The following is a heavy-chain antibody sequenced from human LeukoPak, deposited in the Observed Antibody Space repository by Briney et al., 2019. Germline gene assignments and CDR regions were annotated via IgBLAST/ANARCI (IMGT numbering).Heavy chain of an antibody. CDR3: ARDKGVDNSGYYNGFFDF. D-gene: IGHD3-22*01. V-gene: IGHV3-23*01. CDR1: GFTFSSYS. J-gene: IGHJ4*02. Sequence: GGSLRLSCAASGFTFSSYSMNWVRQAPGKGLDWVSGISGSGDRTHYADSVKGRFTISRDNSKNTMYLQMNSLRAEDTAVYYCARDKGVDNSGYYNGFFDFWGQGTLVTVSS. CDR2: ISGSGDRT.